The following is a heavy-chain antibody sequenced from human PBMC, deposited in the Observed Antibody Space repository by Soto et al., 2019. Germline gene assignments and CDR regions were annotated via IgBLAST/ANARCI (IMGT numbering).Heavy chain of an antibody. CDR3: ARAPTYSGYLFDP. D-gene: IGHD5-12*01. Sequence: EASVKVSCKASGGTFSSYAISWVRQAPGQGLEWMGGIIPIFGTANYAQKFQGRVTITADESTSTAYMELSSLRSEDTAVYYCARAPTYSGYLFDPWGQGTLVTVSS. J-gene: IGHJ5*02. CDR2: IIPIFGTA. V-gene: IGHV1-69*13. CDR1: GGTFSSYA.